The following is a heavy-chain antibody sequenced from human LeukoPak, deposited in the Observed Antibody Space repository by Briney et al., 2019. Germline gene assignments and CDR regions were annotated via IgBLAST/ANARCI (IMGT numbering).Heavy chain of an antibody. CDR2: IRYDGSNK. J-gene: IGHJ4*02. Sequence: PGGSLRLSCAASGFTFSSYGMHWVRQAPGKGLEGVAFIRYDGSNKYYADSVKGRLTISRDNSKNTLYLQMNSLRAEDTAVYYCAKDRDWASAAGTDFDYWGQGTLVTVSS. CDR3: AKDRDWASAAGTDFDY. D-gene: IGHD6-13*01. CDR1: GFTFSSYG. V-gene: IGHV3-30*02.